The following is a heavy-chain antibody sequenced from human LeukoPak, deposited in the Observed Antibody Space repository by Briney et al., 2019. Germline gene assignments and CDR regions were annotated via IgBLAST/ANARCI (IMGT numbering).Heavy chain of an antibody. CDR1: GFTFSSYS. J-gene: IGHJ4*02. D-gene: IGHD4-17*01. Sequence: AGGSLRLSCAASGFTFSSYSMNWVRQAPGKGLEWVSSISSSSSYIYYADSVKGRFTISRDNAKNSLYLQMNSLRAEDTAVYYCATSKSTVTAFDYWGQGTLVNVSS. CDR3: ATSKSTVTAFDY. V-gene: IGHV3-21*01. CDR2: ISSSSSYI.